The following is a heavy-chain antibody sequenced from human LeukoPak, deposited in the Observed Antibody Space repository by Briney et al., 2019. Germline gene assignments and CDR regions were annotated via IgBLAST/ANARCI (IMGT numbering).Heavy chain of an antibody. V-gene: IGHV4-39*01. CDR1: GGSISSSSYY. CDR3: AQHAYYYYYMDV. Sequence: SETLSLTCTVSGGSISSSSYYWGWIRQPPGKGLEWIGSIYYSGSTYYNPSLKSRVTISVDTSKNQFSLKLSPVTAADTAVYYCAQHAYYYYYMDVWGKGTTVTISS. CDR2: IYYSGST. J-gene: IGHJ6*03.